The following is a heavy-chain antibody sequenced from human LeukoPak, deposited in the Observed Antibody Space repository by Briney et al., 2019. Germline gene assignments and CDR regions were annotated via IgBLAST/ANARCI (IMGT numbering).Heavy chain of an antibody. V-gene: IGHV3-23*01. CDR1: GFTFGSYS. CDR3: ASGGDYADDAFDI. CDR2: ISGSGGST. J-gene: IGHJ3*02. D-gene: IGHD4-17*01. Sequence: GGSLRLSWAASGFTFGSYSMSWVRQAPGKGLEWVSAISGSGGSTYYADSVKGRFTISRDNSKNTLYLQMNSLRAEDTAVYYCASGGDYADDAFDIWGQGTMVTVSS.